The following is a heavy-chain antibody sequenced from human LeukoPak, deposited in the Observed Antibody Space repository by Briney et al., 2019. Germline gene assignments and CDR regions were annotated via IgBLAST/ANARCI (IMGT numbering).Heavy chain of an antibody. V-gene: IGHV4-39*07. CDR1: GGSISSSSYY. CDR3: HQGPDY. J-gene: IGHJ4*02. CDR2: INHSGST. Sequence: SETLSLTCTVSGGSISSSSYYWGWIRQPPGKGLEWIGEINHSGSTNYNPSLKSRVTISVDTSKNQFSLKLSSVTAADTAVYYCHQGPDYWGQGTLVTVSS.